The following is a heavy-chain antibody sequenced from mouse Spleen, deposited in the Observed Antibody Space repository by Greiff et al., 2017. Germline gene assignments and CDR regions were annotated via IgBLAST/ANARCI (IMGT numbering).Heavy chain of an antibody. CDR1: GYAFSSSW. J-gene: IGHJ3*01. Sequence: VQLQQSGPELVKPGASVKISCKASGYAFSSSWMNWVKQRPGKGLEWIGRIYPGDGDTNYNGKFKGKATLTADKSSSTAYMQLSSLTSEDSAVYFCARSELGPTWFAYWGQGTLVTVSA. D-gene: IGHD4-1*01. V-gene: IGHV1-82*01. CDR3: ARSELGPTWFAY. CDR2: IYPGDGDT.